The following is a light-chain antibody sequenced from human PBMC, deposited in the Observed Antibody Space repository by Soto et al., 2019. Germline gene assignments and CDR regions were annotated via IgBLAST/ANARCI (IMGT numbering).Light chain of an antibody. Sequence: DIQMTQSPSSLSASLGDGVNIXXRASQGINNYLAWYQQKPGRVPKFXICAASTLQSGVPSRFSGSGSGTDFTLTISSLQPEDFATYYCQQSYSTPITFGQGTRLEIK. V-gene: IGKV1-27*01. J-gene: IGKJ5*01. CDR1: QGINNY. CDR2: AAS. CDR3: QQSYSTPIT.